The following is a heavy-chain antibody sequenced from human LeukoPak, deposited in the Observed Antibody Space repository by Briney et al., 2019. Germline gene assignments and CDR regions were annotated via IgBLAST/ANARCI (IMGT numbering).Heavy chain of an antibody. CDR3: ARDGSNSWHFDY. V-gene: IGHV1-2*02. J-gene: IGHJ4*02. D-gene: IGHD6-13*01. Sequence: ASVKVSCKASGYTFTGYYMHWVRQAPGQGLEWMGWVNPNSGGTNYAQKFQGRVTMTRDTSISTAYMELSRLRSDDTAVYYCARDGSNSWHFDYWGQGTLVTVSS. CDR1: GYTFTGYY. CDR2: VNPNSGGT.